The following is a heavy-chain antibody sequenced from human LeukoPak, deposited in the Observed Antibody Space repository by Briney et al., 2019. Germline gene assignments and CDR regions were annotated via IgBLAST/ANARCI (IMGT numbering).Heavy chain of an antibody. CDR3: ARYDYYDSSASTYYYYYLDV. CDR1: RYSIRSGYY. V-gene: IGHV4-38-2*02. Sequence: PSETLSLTCTVSRYSIRSGYYWGWIRQPPRKGLEWIGSIYHSGSTYYNPSLKSRVTISVDTSKNQFSLKLSSVTAADTAVYYCARYDYYDSSASTYYYYYLDVWGKGTTVTVSS. CDR2: IYHSGST. D-gene: IGHD3-22*01. J-gene: IGHJ6*03.